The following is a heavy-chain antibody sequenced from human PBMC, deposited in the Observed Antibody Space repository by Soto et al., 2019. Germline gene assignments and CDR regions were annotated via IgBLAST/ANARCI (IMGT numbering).Heavy chain of an antibody. Sequence: GGSLRLSCAASGFTFDDYAMHWVRQAPGKGLEWVSGISWNSGSIGYADSVKGRFTISRDNAKNSLYLQMNSLRAEDTALYYCAKSKAVVAASDAFDIWGQGTMVTVSS. CDR1: GFTFDDYA. CDR2: ISWNSGSI. J-gene: IGHJ3*02. CDR3: AKSKAVVAASDAFDI. D-gene: IGHD2-15*01. V-gene: IGHV3-9*01.